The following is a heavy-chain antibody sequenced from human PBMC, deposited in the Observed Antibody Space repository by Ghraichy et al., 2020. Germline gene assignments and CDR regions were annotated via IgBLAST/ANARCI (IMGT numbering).Heavy chain of an antibody. Sequence: SLRLSCAASGFTFSSYGMHWVRQAPGKGLEWVAVISYDGSNKYYADSVKGRFTISRDNSKNTLYLQMNSLRAEDTAVYYCAKLGYCSSTSCRTFYYYYYYYMDVWGKGTTVTVSS. V-gene: IGHV3-30*18. CDR3: AKLGYCSSTSCRTFYYYYYYYMDV. CDR1: GFTFSSYG. CDR2: ISYDGSNK. D-gene: IGHD2-2*01. J-gene: IGHJ6*03.